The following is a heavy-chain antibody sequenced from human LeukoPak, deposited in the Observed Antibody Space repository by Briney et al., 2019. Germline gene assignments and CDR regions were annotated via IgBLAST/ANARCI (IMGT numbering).Heavy chain of an antibody. CDR2: ISGSGGST. D-gene: IGHD4-17*01. CDR1: GFTFSSYA. V-gene: IGHV3-23*01. J-gene: IGHJ4*02. Sequence: PGRSLRLSCAASGFTFSSYAMSWVRQAPGKGLEWVSAISGSGGSTYYADSVKGRFTISRDNSKNTLYLQMNSLRAEDTAVYYCAKDDPLPSGDYGDYATLYPGGGTNFDYWGQGTLVTVSS. CDR3: AKDDPLPSGDYGDYATLYPGGGTNFDY.